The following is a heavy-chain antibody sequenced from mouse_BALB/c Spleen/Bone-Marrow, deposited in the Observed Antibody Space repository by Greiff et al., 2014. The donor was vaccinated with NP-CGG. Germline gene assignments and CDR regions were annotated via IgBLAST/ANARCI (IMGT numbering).Heavy chain of an antibody. V-gene: IGHV14-3*02. J-gene: IGHJ3*01. D-gene: IGHD2-14*01. CDR1: GFNIKDTY. CDR3: ASYYRYDRRFAY. CDR2: IDPANGNT. Sequence: VQLKESGAELVKPGASVKLSCTASGFNIKDTYMHWVKQRPEQGLEWIGRIDPANGNTKYDPKFQGKATITADTSSNTVYLQLSSLTSEDTAVYYCASYYRYDRRFAYWGQGTLVTVSA.